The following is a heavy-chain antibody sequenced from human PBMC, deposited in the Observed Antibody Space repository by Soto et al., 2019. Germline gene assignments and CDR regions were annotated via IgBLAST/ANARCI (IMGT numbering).Heavy chain of an antibody. J-gene: IGHJ4*02. Sequence: LSLTCTFSGDSISSYYWSWIRQPPGKGLEWIGYIYYSGSTNYTPSLKSRVTISVDSSKNQFFLKLSSVTAADTAGYYCARSNGDYGDYWRQGTLVTIAS. D-gene: IGHD4-17*01. CDR1: GDSISSYY. CDR2: IYYSGST. V-gene: IGHV4-59*01. CDR3: ARSNGDYGDY.